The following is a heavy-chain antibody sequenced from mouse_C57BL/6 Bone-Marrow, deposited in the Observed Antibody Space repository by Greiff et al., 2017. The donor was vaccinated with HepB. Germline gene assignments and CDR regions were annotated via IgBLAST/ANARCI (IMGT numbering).Heavy chain of an antibody. V-gene: IGHV1-59*01. CDR1: GYTFTSYW. CDR3: ARSDPFAY. Sequence: QVHVKQPGAELVRPGTSVKLSCKASGYTFTSYWMHWVKQRPGQGLEWIGVIDPSDSYTNYNQKFKGKATLTVDTSSSTAYMQLSSLTSEDSAVYYCARSDPFAYWGQGTLVTVSA. J-gene: IGHJ3*01. CDR2: IDPSDSYT.